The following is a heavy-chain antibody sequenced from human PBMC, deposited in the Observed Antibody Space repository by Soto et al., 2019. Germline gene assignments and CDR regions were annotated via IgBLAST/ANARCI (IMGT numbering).Heavy chain of an antibody. CDR1: GRTFSSYA. V-gene: IGHV1-69*01. J-gene: IGHJ6*02. D-gene: IGHD4-17*01. CDR2: IIPIFGTA. CDR3: ARGNRGVTTYYYGMDV. Sequence: QVQLVQSGAEVKKPGSSVKVSCKASGRTFSSYAISWVRQAPGQGLEWMGGIIPIFGTANYAQKCQGRVTITADESTSTAYMELRSLRSEDTAVYYCARGNRGVTTYYYGMDVWGQGTTVTVSS.